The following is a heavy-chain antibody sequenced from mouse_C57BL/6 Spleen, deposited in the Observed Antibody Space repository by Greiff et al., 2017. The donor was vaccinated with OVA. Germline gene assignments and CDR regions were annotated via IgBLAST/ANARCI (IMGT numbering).Heavy chain of an antibody. CDR3: TYYSNYGYAMDY. D-gene: IGHD2-5*01. CDR2: IRNKANNHAT. Sequence: EVHLVESGGGLVQPGGSMKLSCAASGFTFSDAWMDWVRQSPEKGLEWVAEIRNKANNHATYYAESVKGRFTISRDDSKSSVYLQMNSLRAEDTGIYYCTYYSNYGYAMDYWGQGTSVTVSS. V-gene: IGHV6-6*01. CDR1: GFTFSDAW. J-gene: IGHJ4*01.